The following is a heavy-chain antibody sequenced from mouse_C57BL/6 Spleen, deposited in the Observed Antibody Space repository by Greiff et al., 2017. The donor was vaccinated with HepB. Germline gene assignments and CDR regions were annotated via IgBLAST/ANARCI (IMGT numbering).Heavy chain of an antibody. Sequence: QVTLKECGPGILQSSQTLSLTCSFSGFSLSTSGMGVSWIRQPSGKGLEWLAHIYWDDDKRYNPSLKSRLTISKDTSRNHVFLKITSVYTADTATYYCARRVVYYAMDYWGQGTSVTVSS. V-gene: IGHV8-12*01. CDR2: IYWDDDK. CDR3: ARRVVYYAMDY. CDR1: GFSLSTSGMG. J-gene: IGHJ4*01.